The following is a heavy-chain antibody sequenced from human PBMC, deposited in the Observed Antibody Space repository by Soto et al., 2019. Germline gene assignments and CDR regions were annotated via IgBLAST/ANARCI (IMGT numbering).Heavy chain of an antibody. CDR2: IYYSGST. CDR1: NDSISPYY. Sequence: SETLSLTCTVSNDSISPYYWSWIRQPPGKGLEWIGFIYYSGSTTYNPSLKSRVTISVATSKNQFSLKLTSVTAADTAIYYCARDLWGYCGTDCYPLDVWGQGTTVTVSS. CDR3: ARDLWGYCGTDCYPLDV. D-gene: IGHD2-21*02. V-gene: IGHV4-59*12. J-gene: IGHJ6*02.